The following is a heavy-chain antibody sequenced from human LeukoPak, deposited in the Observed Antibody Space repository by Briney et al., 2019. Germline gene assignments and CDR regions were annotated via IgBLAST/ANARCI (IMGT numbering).Heavy chain of an antibody. CDR1: GFTFSSYE. D-gene: IGHD3-22*01. J-gene: IGHJ4*02. CDR3: AKSANYYDSSGYYFDY. V-gene: IGHV3-23*01. Sequence: GGSLRLSCAASGFTFSSYEMNWVRQAPGKGLEWVSTISGSGGSTYYADSVKGRFTISRDNSKNTLYLQMNSLRAEDTAVYYCAKSANYYDSSGYYFDYWGQGTLVTVSS. CDR2: ISGSGGST.